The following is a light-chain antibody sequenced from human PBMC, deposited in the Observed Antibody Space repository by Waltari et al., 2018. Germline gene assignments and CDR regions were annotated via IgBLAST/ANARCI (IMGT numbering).Light chain of an antibody. J-gene: IGLJ2*01. CDR3: CSYAGSSTFVV. Sequence: QSALTQPASVSGSPGPSITISCTGTSSDVGRYNLASWYEQHPGKAPKFMIYEVSKRPSGVSNRFSGSKSGNTASLTISGLQAEDEADYYCCSYAGSSTFVVFGGGTKLTVL. V-gene: IGLV2-23*02. CDR1: SSDVGRYNL. CDR2: EVS.